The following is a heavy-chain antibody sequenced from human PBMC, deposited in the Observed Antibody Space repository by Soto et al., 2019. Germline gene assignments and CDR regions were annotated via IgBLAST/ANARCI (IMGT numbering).Heavy chain of an antibody. CDR2: MYHSGST. CDR1: GGSISSGGYS. Sequence: SETLSLTCAVSGGSISSGGYSWSWIRQPPGKGLEWIGYMYHSGSTYYNPSLKSRVTISIDRSKNQFSLKLSSVTAADTAVYYCARGGSSSYNWFDPWGQGTLVTVSS. CDR3: ARGGSSSYNWFDP. J-gene: IGHJ5*02. D-gene: IGHD6-6*01. V-gene: IGHV4-30-2*01.